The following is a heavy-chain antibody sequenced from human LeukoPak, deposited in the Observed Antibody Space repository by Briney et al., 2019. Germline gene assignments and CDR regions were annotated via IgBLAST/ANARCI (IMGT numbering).Heavy chain of an antibody. CDR1: GYSISSGYY. V-gene: IGHV4-38-2*01. J-gene: IGHJ4*02. CDR3: ARGVVVISSGDY. CDR2: IYHSGST. D-gene: IGHD3-22*01. Sequence: SETLSLTCAVPGYSISSGYYWGWIRQPPGKGLEWIGSIYHSGSTYYNPSLKSRVTISVDTSKNQFSLKLSSVTAADTAVYYCARGVVVISSGDYWGQGTLVTVSS.